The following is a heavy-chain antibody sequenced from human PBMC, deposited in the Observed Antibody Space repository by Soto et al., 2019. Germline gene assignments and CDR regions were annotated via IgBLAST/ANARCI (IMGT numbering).Heavy chain of an antibody. D-gene: IGHD4-17*01. CDR1: GFTFSSYA. J-gene: IGHJ6*03. CDR2: ISGSGGST. V-gene: IGHV3-23*01. Sequence: GGSLRLSCAASGFTFSSYAMSWVRQAPGKGLEWVSAISGSGGSTYYADSVKGRFTISRDNSKNTLYLQMNSLRAEDTAVYYCAKDGRLYGDYDPYYYYMDVWGKGTTVTVSS. CDR3: AKDGRLYGDYDPYYYYMDV.